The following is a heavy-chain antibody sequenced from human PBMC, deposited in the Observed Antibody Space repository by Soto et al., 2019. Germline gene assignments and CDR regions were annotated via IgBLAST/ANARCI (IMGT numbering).Heavy chain of an antibody. V-gene: IGHV1-18*04. CDR1: GYTLTTYG. Sequence: QVLLVQSGAEVKKPGASVKVSCKASGYTLTTYGLAWVRQAPGQGLEWMGRITGYNGNTNYAQKFHGRLTMTTDTSTNTASLELRSLRSDDTAVYYCARLFCSSTSCRWFDPWGQGTLVTVSS. D-gene: IGHD2-2*01. CDR3: ARLFCSSTSCRWFDP. CDR2: ITGYNGNT. J-gene: IGHJ5*02.